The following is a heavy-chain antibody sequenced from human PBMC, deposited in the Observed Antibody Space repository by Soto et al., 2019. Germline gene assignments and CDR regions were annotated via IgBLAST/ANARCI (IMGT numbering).Heavy chain of an antibody. J-gene: IGHJ6*02. CDR1: GYSFTSYW. V-gene: IGHV5-51*01. CDR3: ARTAAAGKYYYGADV. Sequence: GESLKISCKGSGYSFTSYWIGWVRQMPGKGLEWMGIIYPGDSDTRYSPSFQGQVTISADKSISTAYLQWSSLKASDTAMYYCARTAAAGKYYYGADVWGQGTTVTVSS. D-gene: IGHD6-13*01. CDR2: IYPGDSDT.